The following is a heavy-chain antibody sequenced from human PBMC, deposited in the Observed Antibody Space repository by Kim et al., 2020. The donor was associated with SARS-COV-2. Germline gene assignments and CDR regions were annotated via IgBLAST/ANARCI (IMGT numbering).Heavy chain of an antibody. D-gene: IGHD1-26*01. CDR1: GGSISGYY. CDR2: INYIGGT. CDR3: ARSPNGGTWFDI. V-gene: IGHV4-59*13. Sequence: SETLSLICSVSGGSISGYYWHWIREPPGRGLEWIGYINYIGGTSYSPSLKSRVTMSVDTSKKQFSLKVSSVTAADAAVFYCARSPNGGTWFDIWGQGILVTVSS. J-gene: IGHJ5*02.